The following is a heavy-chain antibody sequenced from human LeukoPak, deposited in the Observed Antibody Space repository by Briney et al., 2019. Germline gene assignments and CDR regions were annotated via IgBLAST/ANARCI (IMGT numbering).Heavy chain of an antibody. CDR1: GYTFTGYY. V-gene: IGHV1-2*02. D-gene: IGHD6-13*01. CDR2: INPNSGGT. CDR3: ARVLGTSSWYDY. J-gene: IGHJ4*02. Sequence: ASVKVSCKASGYTFTGYYMHWVRQALGQGLEWMGWINPNSGGTNYAQKFQGRVTMTRDTSISTAYMELSRLRSDDTAVYYCARVLGTSSWYDYWGQGTLVTVSS.